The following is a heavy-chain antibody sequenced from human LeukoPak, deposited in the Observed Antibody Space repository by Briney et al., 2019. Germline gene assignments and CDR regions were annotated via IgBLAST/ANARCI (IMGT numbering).Heavy chain of an antibody. D-gene: IGHD3-10*01. CDR3: ARDIYGSGSYVYYYYGMDV. CDR1: GFTFSSYS. Sequence: GGSLRLSCAASGFTFSSYSMNWVRQAPGKGPEWISYVTSNSSTIYYADSVKGRFTISRDNAKNSLYLQMNSLRDEDTAVYYCARDIYGSGSYVYYYYGMDVWGQGTTVTVSS. J-gene: IGHJ6*02. CDR2: VTSNSSTI. V-gene: IGHV3-48*02.